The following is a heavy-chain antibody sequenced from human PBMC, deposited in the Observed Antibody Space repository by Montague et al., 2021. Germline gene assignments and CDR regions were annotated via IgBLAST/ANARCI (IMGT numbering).Heavy chain of an antibody. V-gene: IGHV4-38-2*02. CDR3: ARERDRYYYMDI. J-gene: IGHJ6*03. CDR2: VSHGGRT. Sequence: SETLSLTCTVSRSLINSDYYWGWIRQPPGKGLEWMGSVSHGGRTYYNPSLKRRVTISVNTSNNHFSLKLRSVTAADTAMYYCARERDRYYYMDIWGKGTTVTVSS. CDR1: RSLINSDYY.